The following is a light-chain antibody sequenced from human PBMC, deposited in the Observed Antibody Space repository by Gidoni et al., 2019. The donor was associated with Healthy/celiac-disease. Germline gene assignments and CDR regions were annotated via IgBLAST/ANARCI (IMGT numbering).Light chain of an antibody. CDR3: QQYYSIKWP. Sequence: DIVMRQSPDYLAVPLGERATSNCKSSQSVVYRSNTTNYVAWYQQKPGQPHKLRIYWASTRESGVPDRFSGSGCGAGFSLTISSLQADDVAVYYRQQYYSIKWPFGQGTKVEIK. CDR2: WAS. CDR1: QSVVYRSNTTNY. V-gene: IGKV4-1*01. J-gene: IGKJ1*01.